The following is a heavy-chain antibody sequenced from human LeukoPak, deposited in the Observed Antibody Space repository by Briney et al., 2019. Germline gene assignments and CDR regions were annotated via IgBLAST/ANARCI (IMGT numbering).Heavy chain of an antibody. V-gene: IGHV3-23*01. Sequence: PGGSLRLSCAASGFTFSSYAMSWVRQAPGKGLEWVSAISGSGGSTYYADSGKGRFTISRDNSKNTLYLQMNSLRAEDTAVYYCAKDLQAGGSNDLFDPWGQGTLVTVSS. J-gene: IGHJ5*02. CDR2: ISGSGGST. CDR3: AKDLQAGGSNDLFDP. CDR1: GFTFSSYA. D-gene: IGHD2-15*01.